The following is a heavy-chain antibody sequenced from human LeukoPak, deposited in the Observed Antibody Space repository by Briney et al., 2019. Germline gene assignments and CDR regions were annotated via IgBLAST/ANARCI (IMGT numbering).Heavy chain of an antibody. CDR1: SYTFANYG. D-gene: IGHD1-26*01. CDR2: ISAYNGNT. J-gene: IGHJ4*02. V-gene: IGHV1-18*01. CDR3: ARDQRDGSGRSRSNYYFDY. Sequence: VASVKVSCKASSYTFANYGISWVRQAPGQGLEWMGWISAYNGNTEYAQKFQGRVTMTRDTSTSTAYMELRSLRSDDTAVYYCARDQRDGSGRSRSNYYFDYWGQGTLVTVSS.